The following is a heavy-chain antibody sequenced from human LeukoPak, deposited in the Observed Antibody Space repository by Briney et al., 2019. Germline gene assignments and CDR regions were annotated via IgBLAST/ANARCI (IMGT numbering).Heavy chain of an antibody. CDR1: GGTMRSYY. CDR3: ARSPIVVVVAATAGYFQH. Sequence: SETLSLTCTVSGGTMRSYYWSWIRQPPGKGLEWIGYIYYSGSTNYNPSLKSRVTISVDTSKNQFSLKLSSVTAADTAVYYCARSPIVVVVAATAGYFQHWGQGTLVTVSS. D-gene: IGHD2-15*01. V-gene: IGHV4-59*08. CDR2: IYYSGST. J-gene: IGHJ1*01.